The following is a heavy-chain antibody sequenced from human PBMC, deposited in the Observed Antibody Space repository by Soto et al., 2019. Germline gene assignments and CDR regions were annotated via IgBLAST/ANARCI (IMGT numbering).Heavy chain of an antibody. V-gene: IGHV1-69*13. D-gene: IGHD3-22*01. J-gene: IGHJ3*02. Sequence: SVKVSCKASGGTFSSYAINWVRQAPGQGLEWMGGIIPIFGTANYAQKFQGRVTITADESTSTAYMELSSLRSEDTAVYYCARKDYYDSSGYYNLVRAFDIWGQGTMVTVSS. CDR1: GGTFSSYA. CDR2: IIPIFGTA. CDR3: ARKDYYDSSGYYNLVRAFDI.